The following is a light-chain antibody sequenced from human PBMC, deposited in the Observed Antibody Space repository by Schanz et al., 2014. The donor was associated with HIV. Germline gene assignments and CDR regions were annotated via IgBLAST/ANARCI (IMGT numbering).Light chain of an antibody. J-gene: IGKJ4*01. V-gene: IGKV3-20*01. CDR3: QQYGSSPLT. CDR2: GAS. Sequence: ETVMTQSPATLSVFPGEGVTLSCRASQSVSTRSAWFQQKPGQAPRLLISGASTRAAGVPARFSGSWSGTDFTLTISRLAPEDFAVYYCQQYGSSPLTFGGGTKVEIK. CDR1: QSVSTRS.